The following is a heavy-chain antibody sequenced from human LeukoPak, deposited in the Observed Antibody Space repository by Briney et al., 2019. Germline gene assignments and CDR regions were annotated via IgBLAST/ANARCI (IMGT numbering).Heavy chain of an antibody. CDR2: ISATTIYT. Sequence: GGSLRLSCTASGFTFSNYDMTWVRQAPGRGLEWVSSISATTIYTFSADSVRGRFTISRDNVENSLYLQMNNLRGEDTGVYFCARGVEPLAANTLAYWGQGTLVTVSS. J-gene: IGHJ4*02. CDR1: GFTFSNYD. CDR3: ARGVEPLAANTLAY. V-gene: IGHV3-21*01. D-gene: IGHD1-14*01.